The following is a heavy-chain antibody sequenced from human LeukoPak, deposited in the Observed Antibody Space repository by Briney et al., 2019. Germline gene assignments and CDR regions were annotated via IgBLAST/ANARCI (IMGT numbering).Heavy chain of an antibody. CDR1: GDSVSSNSAA. CDR2: TYYRSKWYN. D-gene: IGHD1-26*01. J-gene: IGHJ4*02. CDR3: ARGPTKHSYKDSGSYLPWHYFDY. Sequence: SQTLSLTCAISGDSVSSNSAAWDWIRQSPSRGLEWLGRTYYRSKWYNDYAVSVKSRITINPDTSKNQFSLQLNSVTPEDTAVYYCARGPTKHSYKDSGSYLPWHYFDYWGQGTLVTVSS. V-gene: IGHV6-1*01.